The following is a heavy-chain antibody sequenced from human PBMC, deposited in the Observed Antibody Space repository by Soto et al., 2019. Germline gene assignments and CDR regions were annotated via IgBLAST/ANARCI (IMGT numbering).Heavy chain of an antibody. CDR3: ARDPYASKPTFDY. CDR1: GFTFSSYS. D-gene: IGHD3-16*01. J-gene: IGHJ4*02. V-gene: IGHV3-21*01. CDR2: ISSSSSYI. Sequence: GGSLRLSCAASGFTFSSYSMNWVRQAPRKGLEWVSSISSSSSYIYYADSVKGRFTISRDNAKNSLYLQMNSLRAEDTAVYYCARDPYASKPTFDYWGQGTLVTVSS.